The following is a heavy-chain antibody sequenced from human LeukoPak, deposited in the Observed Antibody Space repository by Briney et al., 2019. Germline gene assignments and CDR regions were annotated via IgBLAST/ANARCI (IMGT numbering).Heavy chain of an antibody. D-gene: IGHD5-24*01. CDR2: IYYSGST. CDR3: ARGLGWLQFPFYFDY. Sequence: SVSLTLSCTASGGSFSSYYRSWFRQPPGKGLEWVWFIYYSGSTNYSPSLKSRVTISVDTSKNQFSLKLSSVNAADTAVYYCARGLGWLQFPFYFDYWGQITLVTVA. CDR1: GGSFSSYY. V-gene: IGHV4-59*01. J-gene: IGHJ4*02.